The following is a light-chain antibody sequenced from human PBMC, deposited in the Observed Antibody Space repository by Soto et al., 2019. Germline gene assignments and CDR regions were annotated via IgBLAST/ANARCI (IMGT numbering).Light chain of an antibody. CDR3: HQYATPPQA. CDR2: GAS. Sequence: EIVLTQSPGTLSLSPGEGVTLSCRASQSVTRSFSARYQQKPGQAPRLLIYGASSRATGIPDRFSGSGPEKDFPLTLGRLEPEEFAGVYWHQYATPPQAFGSRSKVDSK. V-gene: IGKV3-20*01. CDR1: QSVTRSF. J-gene: IGKJ3*01.